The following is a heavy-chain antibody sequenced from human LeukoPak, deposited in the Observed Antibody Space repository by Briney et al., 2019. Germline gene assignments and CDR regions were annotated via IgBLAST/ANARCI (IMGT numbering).Heavy chain of an antibody. CDR1: GFTFSSYG. CDR3: AKVGLWFGQSYFDY. D-gene: IGHD3-10*01. V-gene: IGHV3-33*06. CDR2: IWYDGSNK. J-gene: IGHJ4*02. Sequence: GRSLRLSCAASGFTFSSYGMHWVRQAPGKGLEWVAVIWYDGSNKYYGDSVKGRFTISKDNSKKTVYLQMDSLRAEDTAVYFCAKVGLWFGQSYFDYWGQGTLVTVSS.